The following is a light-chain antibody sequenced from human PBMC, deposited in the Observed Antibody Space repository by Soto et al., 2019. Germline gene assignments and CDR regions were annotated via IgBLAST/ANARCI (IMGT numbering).Light chain of an antibody. Sequence: DIVMTQSPDSLAVSLGEMATINCRSSQSVLDISNNRNYLAWYQQKPGQAPRLLISDASNRATGIPARFSGSGSGTDFTLTISSLEPEDFGVYYCQQRSNWPPEWTFGQGTKVDI. CDR1: QSVLDISNNRNY. J-gene: IGKJ1*01. CDR3: QQRSNWPPEWT. V-gene: IGKV3-11*01. CDR2: DAS.